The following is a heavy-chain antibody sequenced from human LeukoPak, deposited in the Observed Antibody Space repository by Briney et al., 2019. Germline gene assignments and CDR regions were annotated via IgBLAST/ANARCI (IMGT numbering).Heavy chain of an antibody. V-gene: IGHV4-61*01. CDR1: GVSVSSGSYY. D-gene: IGHD4-17*01. CDR3: ARVTVTTPVDY. J-gene: IGHJ4*02. Sequence: SETLSLTCTVSGVSVSSGSYYWSWIRQPPGKGLEWIGYIYYTGSTNYNPSLKSRVTISVDTSKNQFSLNLSSVTASDTAVYYCARVTVTTPVDYWGQGTLVTVSS. CDR2: IYYTGST.